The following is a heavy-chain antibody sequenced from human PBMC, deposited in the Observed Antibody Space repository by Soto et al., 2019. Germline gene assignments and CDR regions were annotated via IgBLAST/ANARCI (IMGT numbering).Heavy chain of an antibody. Sequence: QVQLVQSGAEVKKPGSSVKVSCKTSGGTFSSYAISWVRQAPGQGLEWMGGVIPIFGTANYAQKFQGRVTITADESTTTAYMELSSLRSQDTAVYYCERDLGGYTNTGGFDYWGQGTLVTVSS. J-gene: IGHJ4*02. V-gene: IGHV1-69*12. CDR3: ERDLGGYTNTGGFDY. CDR1: GGTFSSYA. CDR2: VIPIFGTA. D-gene: IGHD1-26*01.